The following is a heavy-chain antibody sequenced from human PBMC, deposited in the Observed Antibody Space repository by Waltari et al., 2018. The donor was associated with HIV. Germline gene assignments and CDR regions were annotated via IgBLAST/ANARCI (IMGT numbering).Heavy chain of an antibody. CDR3: ARLRFHSLYYFDS. J-gene: IGHJ4*02. CDR2: IYYSGTA. CDR1: GASISSSSYY. Sequence: QLHLQESGPGLVKPSETLSPTRSVSGASISSSSYYWAWIRQPPGKGLEWIGAIYYSGTAYYNPSVKSSVSASLDASKNELSLKLTAVTATDTALYYCARLRFHSLYYFDSWGPGILVTVSS. D-gene: IGHD3-16*01. V-gene: IGHV4-39*01.